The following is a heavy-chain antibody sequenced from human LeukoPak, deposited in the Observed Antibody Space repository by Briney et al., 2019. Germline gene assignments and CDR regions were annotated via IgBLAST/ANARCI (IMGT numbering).Heavy chain of an antibody. CDR2: ISSSSSYI. V-gene: IGHV3-21*01. J-gene: IGHJ6*03. CDR3: ARVVGATEYYYYYYMDV. Sequence: GGSLRLSCAASGFTFSSYSMNWVRQAPRKGLEWVSAISSSSSYIYYADSVKGRFTISRDNAKNSLYLQMNSLRAEDTAVYYCARVVGATEYYYYYYMDVWGKGTTVTISS. D-gene: IGHD1-26*01. CDR1: GFTFSSYS.